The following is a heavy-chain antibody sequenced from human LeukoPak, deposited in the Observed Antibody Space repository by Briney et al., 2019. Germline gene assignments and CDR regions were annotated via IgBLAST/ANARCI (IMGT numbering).Heavy chain of an antibody. CDR3: ARERGSITIFGVVTNAPFDY. Sequence: SQTLSLTCTVSGGSISSGSYYWSWIRQPAGKGLEWIGRIYTSGSTNYNPSLKSRVTISVDTSKNQFSLKLSSVTAADTAVYYCARERGSITIFGVVTNAPFDYWGQGTLVTVSS. CDR2: IYTSGST. V-gene: IGHV4-61*02. D-gene: IGHD3-3*01. CDR1: GGSISSGSYY. J-gene: IGHJ4*02.